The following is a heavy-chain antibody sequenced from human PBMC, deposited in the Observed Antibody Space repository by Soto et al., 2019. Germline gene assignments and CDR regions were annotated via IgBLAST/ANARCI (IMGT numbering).Heavy chain of an antibody. J-gene: IGHJ4*02. V-gene: IGHV3-23*01. CDR2: ISGSVGRT. D-gene: IGHD6-13*01. CDR3: ANVAAAAGTFAPLFDY. CDR1: GFTFSSYA. Sequence: GGSLRLSCAASGFTFSSYAMSWVRQAPGKGLEWVSAISGSVGRTYYADSVKGRFTISSDNSKNTLYLQMNSLRAEDTAVYVGANVAAAAGTFAPLFDYWGQGTLVTVSS.